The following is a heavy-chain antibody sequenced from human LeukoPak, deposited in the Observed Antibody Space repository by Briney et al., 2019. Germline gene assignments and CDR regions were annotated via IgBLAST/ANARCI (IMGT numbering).Heavy chain of an antibody. V-gene: IGHV3-48*03. J-gene: IGHJ4*02. CDR3: ARLAVASDFDY. Sequence: PGGSLRLSCAASGVTFSSYEMNWVRQAPGKGLEWVSNIHSSGTIKYYADSVKGRFSISRDNAKSSLYLQMNSLRVEDTAVYYCARLAVASDFDYWGQGALVTVSS. CDR1: GVTFSSYE. CDR2: IHSSGTIK. D-gene: IGHD6-19*01.